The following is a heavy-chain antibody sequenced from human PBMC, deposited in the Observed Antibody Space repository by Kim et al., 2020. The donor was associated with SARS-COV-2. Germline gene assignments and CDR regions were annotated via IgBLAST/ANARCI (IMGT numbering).Heavy chain of an antibody. J-gene: IGHJ4*02. CDR2: ISYDGSNK. CDR1: GFTFSSYG. CDR3: AKEARSWELPEYYFDY. D-gene: IGHD1-26*01. V-gene: IGHV3-30*18. Sequence: GGSLRLSCAASGFTFSSYGMHWVRQAPGKGLEWVAVISYDGSNKYYADSVKGRFTISRDNSKNTLYLQMNSLRAEDTAVYYCAKEARSWELPEYYFDYWGQGTLVTVSS.